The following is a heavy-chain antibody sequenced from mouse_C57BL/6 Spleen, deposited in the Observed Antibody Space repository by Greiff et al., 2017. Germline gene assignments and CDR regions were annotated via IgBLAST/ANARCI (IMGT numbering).Heavy chain of an antibody. Sequence: VQLQQSGPELVKPGASVKISCKASGYTFTDYYMNWVKQSHGKSLEWIGDINPNNGGTSYNQKFKGKATLTVDKSSSTAYMELRSLTSEDSAVYYCARLFITTVVADWYFDVWGTGTTVTVSS. CDR3: ARLFITTVVADWYFDV. D-gene: IGHD1-1*01. V-gene: IGHV1-26*01. CDR1: GYTFTDYY. J-gene: IGHJ1*03. CDR2: INPNNGGT.